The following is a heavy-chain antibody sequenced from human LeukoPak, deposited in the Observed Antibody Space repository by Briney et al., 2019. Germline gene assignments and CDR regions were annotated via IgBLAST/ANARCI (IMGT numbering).Heavy chain of an antibody. CDR3: AKGSSSGWYHLFDY. CDR2: ISWNSGSI. J-gene: IGHJ4*02. Sequence: GRSLRLSCAASGFTFDDYAMHWVRQAPGKGLEWVSGISWNSGSIGYADSVKGRFTISRDNAKNSLYLQMNSLRAEDTALYYCAKGSSSGWYHLFDYWGQGTLVTVSS. D-gene: IGHD6-19*01. CDR1: GFTFDDYA. V-gene: IGHV3-9*01.